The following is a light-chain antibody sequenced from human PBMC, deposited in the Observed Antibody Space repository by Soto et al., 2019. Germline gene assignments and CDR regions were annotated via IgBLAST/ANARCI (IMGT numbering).Light chain of an antibody. Sequence: AIQMTQSPSSLSASVGDRVTITCRASQDIRNDLGWYQQKPGKAPKLLIYAASSLQSGVSSRFSGSGSGRDFTLTISSLQPEDSATYYCLQVFNFPRTFAQGTKVDIK. CDR2: AAS. J-gene: IGKJ1*01. CDR3: LQVFNFPRT. CDR1: QDIRND. V-gene: IGKV1-6*02.